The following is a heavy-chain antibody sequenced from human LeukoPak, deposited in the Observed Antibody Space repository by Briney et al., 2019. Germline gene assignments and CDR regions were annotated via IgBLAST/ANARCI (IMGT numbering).Heavy chain of an antibody. CDR3: ARVSGSGSRPYYYYYYMDV. CDR1: GGSISSYY. V-gene: IGHV4-4*07. Sequence: SETLSLTCTVSGGSISSYYWSWIRQPAGKGLEWIGRINTSGSTNYNPSLKSRVTMSVDTSKNQFSLKLSSVTAADTAVYYCARVSGSGSRPYYYYYYMDVWGKGTTVTVSS. CDR2: INTSGST. D-gene: IGHD3-10*01. J-gene: IGHJ6*03.